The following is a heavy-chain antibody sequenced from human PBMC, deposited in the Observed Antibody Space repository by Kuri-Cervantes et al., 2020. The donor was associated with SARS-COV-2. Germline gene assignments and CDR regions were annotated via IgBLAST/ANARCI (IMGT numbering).Heavy chain of an antibody. J-gene: IGHJ4*02. D-gene: IGHD3-3*01. Sequence: SETLSLTCAVYGGSFSGYYWSWIRQPPGKGLEWIGEINHSGSTNYNPSLKSRVTISVDTSKNQFSLKLSSVTAADTAVYYCARDDPWSPTKFDYWGQGTLVTVSS. CDR3: ARDDPWSPTKFDY. CDR1: GGSFSGYY. CDR2: INHSGST. V-gene: IGHV4-34*01.